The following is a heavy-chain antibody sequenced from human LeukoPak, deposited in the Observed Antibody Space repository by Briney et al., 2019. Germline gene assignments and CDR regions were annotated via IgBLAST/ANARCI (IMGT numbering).Heavy chain of an antibody. D-gene: IGHD1-26*01. Sequence: ASVKVSCKASGGTFSSYAISWVQQAPGQGLEWMGGIIPIFGTANYAQKFQGRVTITTDESTSTAYMELSSLRSEDTAVYYCARSYSGSTYYEDWFDPWGQGTLVTVSS. CDR2: IIPIFGTA. CDR1: GGTFSSYA. CDR3: ARSYSGSTYYEDWFDP. J-gene: IGHJ5*02. V-gene: IGHV1-69*05.